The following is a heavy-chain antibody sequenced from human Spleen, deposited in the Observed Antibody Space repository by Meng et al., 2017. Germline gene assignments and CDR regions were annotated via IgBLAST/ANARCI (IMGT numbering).Heavy chain of an antibody. CDR3: ASLGLRDLAPFDY. Sequence: SETLSLTCTVSGGSTSSYYWSWIRQPPGKGLEWIGYIYYSGSTNYNPSLKSRVTISVDTSKNQFSLKLSSVTAADTAVYYCASLGLRDLAPFDYWGQGTLVTVSS. V-gene: IGHV4-59*01. CDR2: IYYSGST. D-gene: IGHD4-17*01. CDR1: GGSTSSYY. J-gene: IGHJ4*02.